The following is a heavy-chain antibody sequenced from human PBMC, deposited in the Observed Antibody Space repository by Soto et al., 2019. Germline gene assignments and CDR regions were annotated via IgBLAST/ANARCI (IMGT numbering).Heavy chain of an antibody. CDR3: ARAYYDFWSGYYTGLDY. V-gene: IGHV4-59*01. J-gene: IGHJ4*02. CDR1: GGSISSYY. Sequence: SETLSLTCTVSGGSISSYYWSWIRQPPGKGLEWIGYIYYSGSTNYNPSLKSRVTISVDTSKNQFSLKLSSVTAADTAVYYCARAYYDFWSGYYTGLDYWGQGTLVTVSS. D-gene: IGHD3-3*01. CDR2: IYYSGST.